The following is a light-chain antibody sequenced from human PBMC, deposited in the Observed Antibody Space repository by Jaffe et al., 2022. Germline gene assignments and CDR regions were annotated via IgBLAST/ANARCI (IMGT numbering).Light chain of an antibody. V-gene: IGLV1-44*01. CDR1: SSNIGSNL. Sequence: QPVLTQPPSTSGTPGQRVTISCAGNSSNIGSNLVNWYQHLPEKPPQLLIHSNNQRPSGVPDRFSGSKSGASASLAISGLQSEDEAVYYCASWDDRQSGRWVFGGGTKLTVL. CDR2: SNN. CDR3: ASWDDRQSGRWV. J-gene: IGLJ3*02.